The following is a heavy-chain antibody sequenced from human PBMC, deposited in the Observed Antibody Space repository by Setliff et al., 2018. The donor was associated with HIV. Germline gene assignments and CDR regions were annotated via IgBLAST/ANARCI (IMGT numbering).Heavy chain of an antibody. CDR1: GFTFSTYG. J-gene: IGHJ6*03. CDR3: AKDRNWAYMDV. CDR2: IWYDGNNK. Sequence: GGSLRLSCAASGFTFSTYGMHWVRQAPGKGLEWVAVIWYDGNNKYYADSVKGRFTISRDNSKNTLYLQMNSLRAEDTAVYYCAKDRNWAYMDVWGKGTSVTVSS. V-gene: IGHV3-33*06. D-gene: IGHD3-16*01.